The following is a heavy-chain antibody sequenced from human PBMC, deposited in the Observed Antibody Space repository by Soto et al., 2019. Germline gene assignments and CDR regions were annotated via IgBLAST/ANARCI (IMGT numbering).Heavy chain of an antibody. J-gene: IGHJ4*02. Sequence: GGSLRLSCAASGFTFSSYSMNWVRQAPGKGLEWVSSISSSSSYIYYADSVKGRFTISRDNAKNSLYLQMNSLRAEDTAVYYCARDVPYSSGGFDYWGQGTLVTVSS. D-gene: IGHD6-19*01. CDR3: ARDVPYSSGGFDY. V-gene: IGHV3-21*01. CDR2: ISSSSSYI. CDR1: GFTFSSYS.